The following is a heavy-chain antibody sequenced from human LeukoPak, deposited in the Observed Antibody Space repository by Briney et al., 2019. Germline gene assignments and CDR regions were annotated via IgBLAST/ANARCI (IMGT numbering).Heavy chain of an antibody. CDR2: ISGDGGST. V-gene: IGHV3-43*02. Sequence: GGSLRLSCAASGFTFDDYAMPWVRHAPGKGLEWVSLISGDGGSTYYADSVKGRFTISRDNSKNSLYLQMNSLRTEDTALYYCAKDKWELRGYYFDYWGQGTLVTVSS. J-gene: IGHJ4*02. CDR1: GFTFDDYA. CDR3: AKDKWELRGYYFDY. D-gene: IGHD1-26*01.